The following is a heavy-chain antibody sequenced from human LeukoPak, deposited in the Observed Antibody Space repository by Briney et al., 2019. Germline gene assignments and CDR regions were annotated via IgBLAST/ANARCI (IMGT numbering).Heavy chain of an antibody. Sequence: PSETLSLTCTVSGGSISSYYWSWIRQPPGKGLEWIGYIYYSGSTYYNPSLKSRVTISVDTSKNQFSLKLSSVTAADTAVYYCARGHFWSGYYPYYYYYYMDVWGKGTTVTVSS. J-gene: IGHJ6*03. V-gene: IGHV4-59*12. CDR3: ARGHFWSGYYPYYYYYYMDV. CDR2: IYYSGST. CDR1: GGSISSYY. D-gene: IGHD3-3*02.